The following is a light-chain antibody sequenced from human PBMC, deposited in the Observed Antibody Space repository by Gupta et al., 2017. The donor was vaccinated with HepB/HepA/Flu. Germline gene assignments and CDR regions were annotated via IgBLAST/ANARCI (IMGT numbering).Light chain of an antibody. CDR3: QAWDTTTVV. J-gene: IGLJ2*01. Sequence: SYELTQPPSMSVSPGQTASIICSGDKLGERYACWYQQKPGQSPVLVIYQDSKRPSEIPERFSGSNSGNTATLTIRGTQPVVEADYYCQAWDTTTVVFGGGTKLTVL. V-gene: IGLV3-1*01. CDR1: KLGERY. CDR2: QDS.